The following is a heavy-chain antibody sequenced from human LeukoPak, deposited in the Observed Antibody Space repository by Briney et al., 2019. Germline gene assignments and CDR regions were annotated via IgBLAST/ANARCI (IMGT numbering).Heavy chain of an antibody. CDR1: GFSFSSYW. CDR2: IKYDGSHK. D-gene: IGHD3-22*01. J-gene: IGHJ4*02. Sequence: GGSLRLSCVASGFSFSSYWMAWVRQAPGKGLEWVANIKYDGSHKYYVDSVKGRFTISRDNAKNSVYLQMNSLRVDDTAVYFCASSHDSSGNDWGQGIMVTVSS. V-gene: IGHV3-7*01. CDR3: ASSHDSSGND.